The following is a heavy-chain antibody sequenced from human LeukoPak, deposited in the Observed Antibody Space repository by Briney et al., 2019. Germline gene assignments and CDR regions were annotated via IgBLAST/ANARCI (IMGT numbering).Heavy chain of an antibody. CDR3: ARGSHSSGWHYLFDY. CDR1: GLTFSSYS. D-gene: IGHD6-19*01. Sequence: PGGSLRLSCAASGLTFSSYSMNWVRQAPGKGLEWVSYISSSSSTIYYADSVKGRFTISRDNAKNSLYLQMNSLRAEGTAVYYCARGSHSSGWHYLFDYWGQGTLVTVSS. V-gene: IGHV3-48*01. J-gene: IGHJ4*02. CDR2: ISSSSSTI.